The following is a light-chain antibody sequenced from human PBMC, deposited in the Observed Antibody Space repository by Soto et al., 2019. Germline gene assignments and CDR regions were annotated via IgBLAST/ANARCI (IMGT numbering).Light chain of an antibody. V-gene: IGKV1-5*03. J-gene: IGKJ1*01. Sequence: DLQMTQSPSTLSASVGDRVTITCRASQSISNRLAWYQQTPGKAPKLLIFKASTSQSGVPSSFSGSGSGTEFTLTISNLQPGDFATYYCQQYHNYPLTFGQGTKVEV. CDR1: QSISNR. CDR3: QQYHNYPLT. CDR2: KAS.